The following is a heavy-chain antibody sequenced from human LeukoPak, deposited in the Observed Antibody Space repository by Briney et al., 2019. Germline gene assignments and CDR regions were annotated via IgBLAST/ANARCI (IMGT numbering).Heavy chain of an antibody. D-gene: IGHD2-8*02. V-gene: IGHV3-23*01. CDR1: VFTFSIYW. J-gene: IGHJ4*02. Sequence: VGSLRLSCAASVFTFSIYWMRCVREPPGKRRWRGSSIFSGGGEIHYADSVRGRFSISRDNSKSTLSLQMNSLRVEDTAIYYCATYRQVLLPFESWGQGTLVTVSS. CDR2: IFSGGGEI. CDR3: ATYRQVLLPFES.